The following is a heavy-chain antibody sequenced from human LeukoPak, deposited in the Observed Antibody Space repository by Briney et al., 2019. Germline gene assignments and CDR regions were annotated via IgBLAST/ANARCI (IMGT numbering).Heavy chain of an antibody. Sequence: ASVKVSCKASGYIFTSYGISWVRQAPGQGLEWMGWISAYNGNTNYAQKLQGRVTMTTDTSTSTAYMELRSLRSDDTAVYYCARDFHEDSSGYYPYIDYWGQGTLVTVSS. CDR3: ARDFHEDSSGYYPYIDY. D-gene: IGHD3-22*01. CDR2: ISAYNGNT. J-gene: IGHJ4*02. CDR1: GYIFTSYG. V-gene: IGHV1-18*01.